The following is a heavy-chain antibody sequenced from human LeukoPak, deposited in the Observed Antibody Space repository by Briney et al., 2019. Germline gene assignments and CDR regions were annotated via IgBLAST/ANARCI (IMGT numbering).Heavy chain of an antibody. CDR2: INPNSGGT. D-gene: IGHD5-12*01. V-gene: IGHV1-2*04. J-gene: IGHJ6*02. CDR3: ARALKWHYGMDV. CDR1: GYTFTGYY. Sequence: GASVKVSCKASGYTFTGYYMHWVRQAPGQGLEWMGWINPNSGGTNYAQKFQGWVTMTRDTSISTAYMELSRLRPDDTAVYYCARALKWHYGMDVWGQGTTVTVSS.